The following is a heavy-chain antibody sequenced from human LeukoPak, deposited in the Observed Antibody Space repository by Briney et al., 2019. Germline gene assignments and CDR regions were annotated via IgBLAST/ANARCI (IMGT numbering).Heavy chain of an antibody. V-gene: IGHV3-23*01. J-gene: IGHJ4*02. CDR1: GFTFSSYA. CDR3: AKHTIVGATTGYFDY. D-gene: IGHD1-26*01. Sequence: GGSLRLSCAASGFTFSSYAMSWVRQAPGKGLEWVSAISGSGGSTYYAGSVKGRFTISRDNSKNTLYLQMNSLRAEDTAVYYCAKHTIVGATTGYFDYWGQGTLVTVSS. CDR2: ISGSGGST.